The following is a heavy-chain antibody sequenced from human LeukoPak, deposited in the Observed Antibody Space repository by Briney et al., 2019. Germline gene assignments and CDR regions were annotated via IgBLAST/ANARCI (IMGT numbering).Heavy chain of an antibody. CDR3: AREYYYGSGSYYLY. CDR2: ISTDGSNK. V-gene: IGHV3-30-3*01. Sequence: GGSLRLSCAASGFTFSRYAMHWVRQAPGKGLEWVAAISTDGSNKYYPDSVKGRFTISRDNANNSLYLQMNSLRAEDTAVYYCAREYYYGSGSYYLYWGQGTLVTVSS. J-gene: IGHJ4*02. D-gene: IGHD3-10*01. CDR1: GFTFSRYA.